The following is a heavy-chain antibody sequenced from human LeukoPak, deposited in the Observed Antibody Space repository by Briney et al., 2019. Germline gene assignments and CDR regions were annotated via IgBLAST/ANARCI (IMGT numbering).Heavy chain of an antibody. Sequence: ASVKVSCKASGYTFTSYYMHWVRQAPGQGLEWMGIINPSGGSTSYAQKFQGRATMTRDTSTSTVYMELSSLRSEDTAVYYCARVRPVTTTFDYWGQGTLVTVSS. D-gene: IGHD4-11*01. CDR3: ARVRPVTTTFDY. CDR2: INPSGGST. J-gene: IGHJ4*02. CDR1: GYTFTSYY. V-gene: IGHV1-46*01.